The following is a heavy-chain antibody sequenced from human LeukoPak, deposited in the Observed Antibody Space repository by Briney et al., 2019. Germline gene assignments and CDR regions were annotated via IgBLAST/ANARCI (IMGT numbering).Heavy chain of an antibody. CDR2: IYSSGST. V-gene: IGHV4-61*02. CDR3: ARGTVFDAFDI. CDR1: GGSISSGSYY. J-gene: IGHJ3*02. Sequence: SETQSLTCTVSGGSISSGSYYWSWIRQPAGKGLEWIGRIYSSGSTNYNPSFKSRVTISGDTSKHQFSLKLSSVTAADTAVYYCARGTVFDAFDIWGQGTMVTVSS. D-gene: IGHD4-17*01.